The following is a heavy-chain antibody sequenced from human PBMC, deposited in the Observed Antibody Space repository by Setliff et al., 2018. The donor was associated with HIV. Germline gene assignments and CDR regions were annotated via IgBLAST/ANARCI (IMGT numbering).Heavy chain of an antibody. D-gene: IGHD6-19*01. CDR3: ARGDWYREYFHD. Sequence: GGSLRLSCAATEFTFTSYSMHWVRQAPGKGLEWVAVISYDGSNEFYADSVKGRFTVSRDNSKSTVFLQMNSLTIEDTAVYYCARGDWYREYFHDWGQGTLVTVSS. V-gene: IGHV3-30*04. CDR2: ISYDGSNE. J-gene: IGHJ1*01. CDR1: EFTFTSYS.